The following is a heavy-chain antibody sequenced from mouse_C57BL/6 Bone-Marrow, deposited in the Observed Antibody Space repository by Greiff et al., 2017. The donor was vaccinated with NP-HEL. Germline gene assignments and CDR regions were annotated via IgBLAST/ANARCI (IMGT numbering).Heavy chain of an antibody. J-gene: IGHJ2*01. V-gene: IGHV1-63*01. CDR1: GYTFTNYW. CDR3: AREGLLWPFDY. CDR2: IYPGGGYT. D-gene: IGHD2-1*01. Sequence: VKLQESGAELVRPGTSVKMSCKASGYTFTNYWIGWAKQRPGHGLEWIGDIYPGGGYTNYNEKFKGKATLTADKSSSTAYMQFSSLTSEDSAIYYCAREGLLWPFDYWGQGTTLTVSS.